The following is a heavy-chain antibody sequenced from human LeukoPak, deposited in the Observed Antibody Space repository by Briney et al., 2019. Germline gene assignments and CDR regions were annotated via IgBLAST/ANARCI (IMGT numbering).Heavy chain of an antibody. D-gene: IGHD1-14*01. CDR3: AKAFRNQYYFDY. Sequence: PGGSLRLSCAASGFTFSSYAMSWARQAPGKGLEWVSAISGSGGSTYYADSVKGRLTISRDNSKNTLYLQMNSLRAEDTAVYYCAKAFRNQYYFDYWGQGTLVTVSS. CDR1: GFTFSSYA. CDR2: ISGSGGST. J-gene: IGHJ4*02. V-gene: IGHV3-23*01.